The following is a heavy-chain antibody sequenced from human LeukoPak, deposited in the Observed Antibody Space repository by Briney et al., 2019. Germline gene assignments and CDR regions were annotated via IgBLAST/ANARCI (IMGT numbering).Heavy chain of an antibody. V-gene: IGHV3-23*01. Sequence: PGGSLRLSCTASGFTFSSYTMNWVRQAPGKGLEWVSAIHNGGVTTSYADSVKGRFTISRDNSKNTLFLQMNSLRAEDTAVYYCAKDSAFGGEDSWGQGTLVTVSS. J-gene: IGHJ4*02. CDR1: GFTFSSYT. CDR3: AKDSAFGGEDS. D-gene: IGHD3-16*01. CDR2: IHNGGVTT.